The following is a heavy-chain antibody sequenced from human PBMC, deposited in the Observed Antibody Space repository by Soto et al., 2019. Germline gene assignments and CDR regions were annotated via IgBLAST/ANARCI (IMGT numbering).Heavy chain of an antibody. CDR1: GDSVTSVSDY. CDR3: ARGVGFGYYYYHMDL. V-gene: IGHV4-61*01. CDR2: IYYSGSA. Sequence: KTSETLSLTCTVSGDSVTSVSDYWSWIRQPPGKGLEWIGYIYYSGSADYNPSLGSRVTISIDTSKNQFSLKLTSVTAADTAVYYCARGVGFGYYYYHMDLWGQGTMVTVSS. D-gene: IGHD3-10*01. J-gene: IGHJ6*03.